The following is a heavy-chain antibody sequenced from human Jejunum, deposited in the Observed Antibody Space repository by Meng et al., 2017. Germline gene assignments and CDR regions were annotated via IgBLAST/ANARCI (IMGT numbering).Heavy chain of an antibody. CDR2: TTGSGKTT. CDR3: AREGSSWSMVDY. V-gene: IGHV3-48*03. J-gene: IGHJ4*02. Sequence: LKISCEASGFTFSSCEMNWVRQAPGKALEWISYTTGSGKTTYYADSVRGRFTISRDNARNSLYLQMSSLTVEDTAVYYCAREGSSWSMVDYWGQGTLVTVSS. CDR1: GFTFSSCE. D-gene: IGHD6-13*01.